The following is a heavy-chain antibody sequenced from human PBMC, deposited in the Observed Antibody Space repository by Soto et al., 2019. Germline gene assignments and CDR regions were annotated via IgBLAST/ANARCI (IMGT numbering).Heavy chain of an antibody. D-gene: IGHD3-10*01. CDR3: ARDPPWYYGSGSYWLDY. CDR1: GYTFTSYG. Sequence: ASVKVSCKASGYTFTSYGISWVRQAPGQGLEWMGWISAYNGNTNYAQKLQGRVTMTTDTSTSTAYMELRSLRSDDTAVYYCARDPPWYYGSGSYWLDYWGQGTLVTVSS. V-gene: IGHV1-18*01. J-gene: IGHJ4*02. CDR2: ISAYNGNT.